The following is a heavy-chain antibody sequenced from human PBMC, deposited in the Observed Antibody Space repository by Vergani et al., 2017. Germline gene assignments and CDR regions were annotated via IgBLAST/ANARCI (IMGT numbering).Heavy chain of an antibody. CDR3: ARDKMSVFGAPNWYFDL. Sequence: QVQLVQSGAEVKKPGASVKVSCKASGYTFTSYYMHWVRQAPGQGLEWMGIINPIGGSTSYAQKFQGRVTMTMDTSTSTVYMELISLRSEDTAVYYCARDKMSVFGAPNWYFDLWGRGTLVTVSS. CDR2: INPIGGST. D-gene: IGHD3-3*01. J-gene: IGHJ2*01. V-gene: IGHV1-46*01. CDR1: GYTFTSYY.